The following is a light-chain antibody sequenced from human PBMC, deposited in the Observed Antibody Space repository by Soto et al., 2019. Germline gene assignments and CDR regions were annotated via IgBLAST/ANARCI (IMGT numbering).Light chain of an antibody. Sequence: DIQMTQSPSTLSASVGDRVTNTCRASQSISSWLAWYQQKPGEAPKLLIYKASSLESGVPSRFSGSGSGTEFTLTISSLQPDDFATYYCQQYNSYPLTFGGGTKVDIK. V-gene: IGKV1-5*03. CDR1: QSISSW. CDR2: KAS. CDR3: QQYNSYPLT. J-gene: IGKJ4*01.